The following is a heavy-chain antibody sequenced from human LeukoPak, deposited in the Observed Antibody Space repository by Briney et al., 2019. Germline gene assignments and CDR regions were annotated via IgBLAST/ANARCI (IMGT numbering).Heavy chain of an antibody. D-gene: IGHD3-3*01. V-gene: IGHV3-30-3*01. CDR3: ARDYVSALRFLEWLTPPCAFDI. Sequence: GGSLRLSCAASGFTFSIYAMHWVRQAPGKGLEWVAVISYDGSNKYHADSVKGRFTISRDNSKNTLYLEMNSLRAEDTAVYYCARDYVSALRFLEWLTPPCAFDIWGQGTKVTVSS. J-gene: IGHJ3*02. CDR2: ISYDGSNK. CDR1: GFTFSIYA.